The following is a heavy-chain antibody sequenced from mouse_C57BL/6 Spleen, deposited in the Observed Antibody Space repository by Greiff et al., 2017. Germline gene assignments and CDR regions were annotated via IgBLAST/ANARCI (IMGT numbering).Heavy chain of an antibody. CDR2: IYPGSGST. CDR1: GYTFTSYW. CDR3: ARGIYYGNSYAMDY. D-gene: IGHD2-1*01. J-gene: IGHJ4*01. Sequence: QVQLQQPGAELVKPGASVKMSCKASGYTFTSYWITWVKQRPGQGLEWIGDIYPGSGSTNYNEKFKSKATLTVDTSSSTAYMQLSSLTSEDSAVYYCARGIYYGNSYAMDYWGQGTSGTVAS. V-gene: IGHV1-55*01.